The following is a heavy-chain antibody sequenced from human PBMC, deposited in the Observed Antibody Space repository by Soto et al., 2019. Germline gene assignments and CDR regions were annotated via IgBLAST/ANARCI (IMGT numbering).Heavy chain of an antibody. Sequence: LCGGSISGGDYYWTWIRQSPGKGLEWIGNIYYTGTTYYNPSLKSRVTISVDTSNNQFSLSLNSVTATDTAVYYCARGMGMIRRHDSWGQGTLVIVST. CDR3: ARGMGMIRRHDS. J-gene: IGHJ4*02. V-gene: IGHV4-30-4*01. D-gene: IGHD3-22*01. CDR1: GGSISGGDYY. CDR2: IYYTGTT.